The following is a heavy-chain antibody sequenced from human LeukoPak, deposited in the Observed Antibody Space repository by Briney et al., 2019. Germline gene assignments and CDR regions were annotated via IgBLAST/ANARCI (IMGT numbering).Heavy chain of an antibody. Sequence: GGSLRLSCAASGFTFSSNYMSWVRQAPGKGLEWVSVIYSGGSTYYADSVKGRFTISRDNSKNTLYLQMNSLRAEDTAVYYCARVERHYYYYGMDVWGQGTTVTVSS. V-gene: IGHV3-66*01. D-gene: IGHD1-1*01. CDR1: GFTFSSNY. CDR3: ARVERHYYYYGMDV. CDR2: IYSGGST. J-gene: IGHJ6*02.